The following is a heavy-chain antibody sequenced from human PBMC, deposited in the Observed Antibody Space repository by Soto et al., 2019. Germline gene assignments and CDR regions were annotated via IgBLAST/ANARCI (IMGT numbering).Heavy chain of an antibody. CDR2: ISGSGGST. CDR1: GFTFSSYA. Sequence: GSLRLSCAAPGFTFSSYAMSWVRQAPGKGLEWVSAISGSGGSTYYADSVKGRFTISRDNSKNTLYLQMNSLRAEDTAVYYCAKDFETGTSPGNWFDPWGQGTLVTVSS. V-gene: IGHV3-23*01. CDR3: AKDFETGTSPGNWFDP. J-gene: IGHJ5*02. D-gene: IGHD1-1*01.